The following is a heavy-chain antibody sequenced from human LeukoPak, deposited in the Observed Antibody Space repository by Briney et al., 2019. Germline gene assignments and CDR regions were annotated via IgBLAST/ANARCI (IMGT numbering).Heavy chain of an antibody. V-gene: IGHV3-74*01. D-gene: IGHD1-26*01. J-gene: IGHJ4*02. CDR1: GFTFSSYW. CDR2: INSDGGTT. CDR3: AISRYSGTSLDY. Sequence: GGSLRLSCAASGFTFSSYWMHWVRQAPGKGLVWVSRINSDGGTTTYADSVKGRFTISRGNAKSTLYLQMNSLRIEDTAVYYCAISRYSGTSLDYWGQGSLVTVPS.